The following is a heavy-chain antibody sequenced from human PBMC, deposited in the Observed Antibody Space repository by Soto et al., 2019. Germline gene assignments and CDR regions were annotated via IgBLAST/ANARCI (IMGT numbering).Heavy chain of an antibody. V-gene: IGHV3-23*01. CDR3: AKAPRNSSFFDY. CDR2: ISGSGGST. J-gene: IGHJ4*02. D-gene: IGHD6-19*01. Sequence: PGGSLRLSCAASGFTFSSYAMSWVRQAPGKGLEWVSAISGSGGSTYYADSVKGRFTISRDNSKSTLYLQMNSLRAEDTAVYYCAKAPRNSSFFDYWGQGTLVTVSS. CDR1: GFTFSSYA.